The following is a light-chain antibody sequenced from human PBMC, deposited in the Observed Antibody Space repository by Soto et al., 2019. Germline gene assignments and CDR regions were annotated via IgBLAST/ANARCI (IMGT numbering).Light chain of an antibody. CDR1: RSLVYSDGNTY. J-gene: IGKJ2*01. V-gene: IGKV2-30*01. Sequence: DVVMTQSPISLTLTLGQPASISCRSSRSLVYSDGNTYLNWFQQRPGQSPRRLIYKVSNRDSGVPDRFSGSGSGADFTLRISRVEAEDVGFYYCMQASQWPYTFGQRTKLEIK. CDR2: KVS. CDR3: MQASQWPYT.